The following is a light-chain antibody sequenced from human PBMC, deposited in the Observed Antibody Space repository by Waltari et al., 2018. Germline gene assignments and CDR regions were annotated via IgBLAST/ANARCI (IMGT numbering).Light chain of an antibody. CDR3: QQYNPFSGGT. J-gene: IGKJ1*01. Sequence: DIQMTQAPSSLDASVGDRLTITCWASQSISDWLAWYPQKPWKPPKLLIYQASTLGSGVPSRFSGGRSGTDFTLTISSLQPDDFATYYCQQYNPFSGGTFGQGTRVEIK. V-gene: IGKV1-5*03. CDR1: QSISDW. CDR2: QAS.